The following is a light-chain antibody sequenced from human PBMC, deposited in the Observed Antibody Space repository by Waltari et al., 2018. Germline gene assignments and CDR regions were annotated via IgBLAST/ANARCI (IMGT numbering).Light chain of an antibody. CDR1: SLRTYY. J-gene: IGLJ2*01. V-gene: IGLV3-19*01. CDR3: NSRDTIGDHVV. CDR2: GKN. Sequence: QTVRITCQGDSLRTYYASWYQQKPGQAPVLVFYGKNNRPSGIPDRFSDSSSGNTASLIITGTQAEDEAVYYCNSRDTIGDHVVFGGGTKLTVL.